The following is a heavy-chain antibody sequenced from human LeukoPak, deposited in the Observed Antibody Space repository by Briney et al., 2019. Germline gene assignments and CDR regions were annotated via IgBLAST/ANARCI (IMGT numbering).Heavy chain of an antibody. CDR2: INPSGGRT. D-gene: IGHD1-26*01. Sequence: ASVKVSCMASGYTFTSYYMHCVRPTPGQGLEWMGIINPSGGRTSYAQKFQGRVTMTRDTYTSTVYMELSSLRSEDTAVYYCAREEYSGSYYGFDYWGQGTLVTVSS. V-gene: IGHV1-46*01. J-gene: IGHJ4*02. CDR1: GYTFTSYY. CDR3: AREEYSGSYYGFDY.